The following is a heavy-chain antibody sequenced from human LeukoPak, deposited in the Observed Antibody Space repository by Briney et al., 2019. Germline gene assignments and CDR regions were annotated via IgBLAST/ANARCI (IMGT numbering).Heavy chain of an antibody. Sequence: SQTLSLTCTVSGGSISSGGYYWSWIRQPPGKGLEWIGYIYHSGSTYYNPSLKSRVTISVDTSKNQFSLKLSSVTAADTAVYYCARGVEAAHPVYWGQGTLVTVSS. CDR1: GGSISSGGYY. V-gene: IGHV4-30-2*01. CDR2: IYHSGST. CDR3: ARGVEAAHPVY. J-gene: IGHJ4*02. D-gene: IGHD6-6*01.